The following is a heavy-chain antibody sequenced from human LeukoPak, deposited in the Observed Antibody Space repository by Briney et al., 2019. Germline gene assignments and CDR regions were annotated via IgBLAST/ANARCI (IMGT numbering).Heavy chain of an antibody. CDR2: INVGVST. CDR3: ARHAPDYDILPGYYKAAFDY. V-gene: IGHV4-59*08. CDR1: GGSIRSYY. Sequence: ASETLSLTCTVSGGSIRSYYWSWIRQPPGKGLEWIGFINVGVSTNDNPSLKSRVTISVDTSKHPSSLKLSSVTDADTAVYSCARHAPDYDILPGYYKAAFDYWGQGTLVTVSS. J-gene: IGHJ4*02. D-gene: IGHD3-9*01.